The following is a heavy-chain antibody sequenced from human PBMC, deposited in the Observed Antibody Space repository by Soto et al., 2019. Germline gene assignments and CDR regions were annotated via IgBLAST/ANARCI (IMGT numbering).Heavy chain of an antibody. J-gene: IGHJ5*02. Sequence: SETLSLTCTVSGGSISSYYWSWVRQPPGKGPEWIGYIYYSGSTNYNPSLKSRVTISVDTSKNQFSLKLSSVTAEDTAMYYCVREESDYDGNWFDPWGQGTLVTVSS. V-gene: IGHV4-59*12. D-gene: IGHD5-12*01. CDR1: GGSISSYY. CDR3: VREESDYDGNWFDP. CDR2: IYYSGST.